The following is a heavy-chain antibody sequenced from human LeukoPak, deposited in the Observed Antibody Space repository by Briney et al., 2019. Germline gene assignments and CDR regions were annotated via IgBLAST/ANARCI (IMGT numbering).Heavy chain of an antibody. Sequence: GGSLRLSCAASGFTVSSNYMSWVRQAPGKGVEWVSGISGSGGSTYYADSVKGRFPISRDNSNSTLYVQMNGLRAEDTAVYYCAKCRGYSSEGPGYWGQGTLVTVSS. D-gene: IGHD4-11*01. J-gene: IGHJ4*02. V-gene: IGHV3-23*01. CDR1: GFTVSSNY. CDR2: ISGSGGST. CDR3: AKCRGYSSEGPGY.